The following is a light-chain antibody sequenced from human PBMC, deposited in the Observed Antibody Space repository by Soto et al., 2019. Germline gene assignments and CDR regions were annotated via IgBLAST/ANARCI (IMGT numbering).Light chain of an antibody. CDR2: EVT. CDR1: SSDVGFYDY. J-gene: IGLJ2*01. CDR3: SSYTSSGTVV. Sequence: QSALTQPASVSGSPGQSITLSCTGTSSDVGFYDYVSWYQQHPGKAPKVIIYEVTNRPSGVSSRFSASKSGNTASLIISGLQAEDEADYYCSSYTSSGTVVFGGGTQLTVL. V-gene: IGLV2-14*01.